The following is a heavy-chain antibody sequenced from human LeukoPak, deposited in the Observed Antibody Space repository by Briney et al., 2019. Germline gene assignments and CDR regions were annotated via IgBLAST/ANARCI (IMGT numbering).Heavy chain of an antibody. D-gene: IGHD3-10*01. CDR3: ARAGLFHGDTYYYGSGSGFDY. V-gene: IGHV5-51*01. CDR1: GYSFTSYW. Sequence: HGESLKISCKGSGYSFTSYWIAWMRQMPGKGPEWMAMIYPGDSDTRYNPPFQGHVTVSADRSITTAFLQWSSLRASDTAIYYCARAGLFHGDTYYYGSGSGFDYWGQGTLVTVSS. CDR2: IYPGDSDT. J-gene: IGHJ4*02.